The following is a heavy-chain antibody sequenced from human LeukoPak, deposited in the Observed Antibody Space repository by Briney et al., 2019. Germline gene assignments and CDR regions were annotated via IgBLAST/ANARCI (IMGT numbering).Heavy chain of an antibody. V-gene: IGHV3-20*04. J-gene: IGHJ4*02. Sequence: PGGSLRLSCAASGFTFDDYAMHWVRQAPGKGLEWVSGINWNGGSTGYADSVKGRFTISRDNAKNSLYLQMNSLRAEDTALYYCARGYYSHFDYWGQGTLVTVSS. D-gene: IGHD3-10*01. CDR1: GFTFDDYA. CDR2: INWNGGST. CDR3: ARGYYSHFDY.